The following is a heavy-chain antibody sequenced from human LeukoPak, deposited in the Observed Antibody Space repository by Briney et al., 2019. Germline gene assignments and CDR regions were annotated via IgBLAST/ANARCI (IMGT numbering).Heavy chain of an antibody. CDR1: GYKFASYA. J-gene: IGHJ4*02. Sequence: ASVKVSCKASGYKFASYAMHWVRQAPGQRLEWMGWINAGNGNTKYSEKFQDRVTITMDTSATTAYMDLSSLRSDDTAMYYCARDKFKTFDYWGQGTLVTVSS. CDR3: ARDKFKTFDY. V-gene: IGHV1-3*01. CDR2: INAGNGNT.